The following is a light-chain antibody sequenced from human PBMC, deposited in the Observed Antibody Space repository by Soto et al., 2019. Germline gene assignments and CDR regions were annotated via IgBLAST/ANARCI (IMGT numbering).Light chain of an antibody. Sequence: DIHMTQSPSTLSASVLDIVTITCLASQSISIWLAWYQQKPGRAPKLLIYKSSILESGVPSRFSGSGSGTDFTLTISSLQPDDFATYYCQHYNSYSEAFGQGTKVDIK. CDR3: QHYNSYSEA. CDR1: QSISIW. CDR2: KSS. J-gene: IGKJ1*01. V-gene: IGKV1-5*03.